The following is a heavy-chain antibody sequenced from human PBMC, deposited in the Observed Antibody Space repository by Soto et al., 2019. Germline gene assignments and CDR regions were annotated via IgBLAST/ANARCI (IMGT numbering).Heavy chain of an antibody. D-gene: IGHD6-13*01. J-gene: IGHJ5*02. CDR1: VFTFSSYA. CDR2: ISYDGSNK. CDR3: ARERTGYSSSWYVGFWFDP. Sequence: PWGSLLVSCAASVFTFSSYAMHWVRQAPGKGLEWVAVISYDGSNKYYADSVKGRFTISRDNSKNTLYLQMNSLRAEDTAVYYCARERTGYSSSWYVGFWFDPWGQGTMVTVSS. V-gene: IGHV3-30-3*01.